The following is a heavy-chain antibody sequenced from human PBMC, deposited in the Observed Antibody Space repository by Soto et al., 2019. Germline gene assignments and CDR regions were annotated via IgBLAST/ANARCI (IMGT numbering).Heavy chain of an antibody. D-gene: IGHD3-10*01. CDR1: GGSISSYY. V-gene: IGHV4-59*01. CDR3: ARSRGGRHVSGIYYISPYTWFDP. CDR2: IYYSGST. Sequence: PSETLSLTCTVSGGSISSYYWSWIRQPPGKGLEWIGYIYYSGSTNYNPSLKSRVTISVDTSKNQFSLKLSSVTAADTAVYYCARSRGGRHVSGIYYISPYTWFDPWAQAPLATVSS. J-gene: IGHJ5*02.